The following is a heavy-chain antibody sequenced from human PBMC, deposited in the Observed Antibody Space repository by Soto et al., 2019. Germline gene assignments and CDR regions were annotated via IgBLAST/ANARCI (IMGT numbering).Heavy chain of an antibody. CDR3: ARVVSSRYYYYYGMDV. J-gene: IGHJ6*02. CDR1: GFTFSSYS. V-gene: IGHV3-48*02. CDR2: ISSSSSTI. D-gene: IGHD6-6*01. Sequence: EVQLVESGGGLVQPGGSLRLSCAASGFTFSSYSMNWVRQAPGKGLEWVSYISSSSSTIYYADSVKGRFTISRDNAKNSLYLQMNSLRDEDMAVYYCARVVSSRYYYYYGMDVWGQGTTVTVSS.